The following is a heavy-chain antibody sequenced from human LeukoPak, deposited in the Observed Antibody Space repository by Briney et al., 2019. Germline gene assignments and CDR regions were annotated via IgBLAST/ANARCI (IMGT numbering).Heavy chain of an antibody. CDR2: INYSGSA. D-gene: IGHD4-17*01. V-gene: IGHV4-59*08. CDR3: ASIPKYRSTVTAH. CDR1: GGPINSYY. J-gene: IGHJ1*01. Sequence: SETLSLTCTVSGGPINSYYWSWIRQPPGKGLEWIGYINYSGSANYNPPLKSRVTISVDTSKNQFSLELSSVTAADTAVYYCASIPKYRSTVTAHWGQGTLVTVSS.